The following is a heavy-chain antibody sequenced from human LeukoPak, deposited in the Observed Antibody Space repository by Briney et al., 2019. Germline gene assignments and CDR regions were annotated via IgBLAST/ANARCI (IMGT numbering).Heavy chain of an antibody. CDR1: GYSFTNYY. CDR3: ARDQVGDY. V-gene: IGHV1-46*01. J-gene: IGHJ4*02. CDR2: INPSGGST. Sequence: ASVKVSCKASGYSFTNYYIHWLRQAPGQGLEWMGIINPSGGSTNYAQKSQGRVTMTRDTSTSTLYMELSSLRSEDTAVYYCARDQVGDYWGQGTLVTVSS.